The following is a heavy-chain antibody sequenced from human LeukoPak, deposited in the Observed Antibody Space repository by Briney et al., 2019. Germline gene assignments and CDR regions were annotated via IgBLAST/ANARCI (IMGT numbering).Heavy chain of an antibody. D-gene: IGHD3-22*01. CDR1: GFTISDHY. CDR2: ISGSGGST. J-gene: IGHJ4*02. Sequence: PGGSLRLSCAASGFTISDHYMDWVRQAPGKGLEWVSAISGSGGSTYYADSVKGRFTISRDNSKNTLYLQMNSLRAEDTAVYYCAKVKQQSLYYYDSSGYFVWGQGTLVTVSS. V-gene: IGHV3-23*01. CDR3: AKVKQQSLYYYDSSGYFV.